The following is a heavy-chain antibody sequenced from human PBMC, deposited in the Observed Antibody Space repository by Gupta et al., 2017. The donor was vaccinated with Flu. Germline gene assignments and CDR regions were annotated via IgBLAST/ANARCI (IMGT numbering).Heavy chain of an antibody. V-gene: IGHV3-33*01. CDR3: ARGKQQLVRSYYYGMDV. Sequence: QVQLVESGGGVVQPGRSLRLSCAASGFTFSSYGMHWVRQAPGKGMEWVAFIWYDGSNKYYADSVKGRFTISRDNSKNTLYLQMNSLRAEDTAVYYWARGKQQLVRSYYYGMDVWGQGTTVTVSS. D-gene: IGHD6-13*01. CDR1: GFTFSSYG. CDR2: IWYDGSNK. J-gene: IGHJ6*02.